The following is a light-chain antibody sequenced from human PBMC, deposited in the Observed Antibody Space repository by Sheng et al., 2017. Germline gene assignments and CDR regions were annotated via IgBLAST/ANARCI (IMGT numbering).Light chain of an antibody. V-gene: IGKV3-20*01. CDR1: QTINTSF. CDR3: QQKYT. J-gene: IGKJ3*01. Sequence: EIVLTQSPGTLSLSPGERATLSCRASQTINTSFLAWYQHKPGQAPRLLIYGASTRASGIPDRFSGSESGTDFTLTISRLEPEDFAVYYCQQKYTFGP. CDR2: GAS.